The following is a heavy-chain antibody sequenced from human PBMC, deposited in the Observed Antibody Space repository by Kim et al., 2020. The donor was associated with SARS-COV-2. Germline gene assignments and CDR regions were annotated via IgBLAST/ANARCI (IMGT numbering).Heavy chain of an antibody. J-gene: IGHJ4*01. CDR1: GGSFSGYY. V-gene: IGHV4-34*01. CDR3: ARGGDSRSRIGAKTLDY. Sequence: SETLSLTCAVYGGSFSGYYWSWIRQPPGKGLEWIGEINHSGSTNYNPSLKSRVTISVDTSKNQFSLKLSSVTAADTAVYYCARGGDSRSRIGAKTLDYWG. CDR2: INHSGST. D-gene: IGHD6-13*01.